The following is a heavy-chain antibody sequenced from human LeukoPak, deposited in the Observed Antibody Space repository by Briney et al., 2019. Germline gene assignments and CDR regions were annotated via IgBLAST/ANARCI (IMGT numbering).Heavy chain of an antibody. Sequence: GESLKISCQGSGYSFTSYWIGWVRQLPGKGLEWMGIIYPGDSDTRYSPSFQGQVTISADKSISTAYLQWSSLKASDTAMYYCARHRGIAARPYYYYYYMDVWGKGTTVTVSS. J-gene: IGHJ6*03. CDR2: IYPGDSDT. CDR3: ARHRGIAARPYYYYYYMDV. CDR1: GYSFTSYW. D-gene: IGHD6-6*01. V-gene: IGHV5-51*01.